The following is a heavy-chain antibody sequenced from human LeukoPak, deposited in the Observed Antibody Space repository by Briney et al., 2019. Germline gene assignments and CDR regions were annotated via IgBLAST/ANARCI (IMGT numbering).Heavy chain of an antibody. V-gene: IGHV3-30*01. CDR1: GFTFSSYA. CDR2: VSYDGKYE. CDR3: AKVRGPLYYYAVDA. Sequence: GRSLRLSCAASGFTFSSYAMHRVRQAPGKGPEWVATVSYDGKYEFYSDSAKGRFSISRNDSDSTVHLQMHSLRPEDSAVYYCAKVRGPLYYYAVDAWGQGTKVTVSS. J-gene: IGHJ6*02. D-gene: IGHD1-14*01.